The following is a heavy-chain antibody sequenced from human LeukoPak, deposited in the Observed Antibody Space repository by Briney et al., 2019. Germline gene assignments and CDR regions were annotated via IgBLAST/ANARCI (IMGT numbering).Heavy chain of an antibody. D-gene: IGHD3-16*02. J-gene: IGHJ4*02. CDR2: IYYSGST. CDR1: GGSISSSSYY. V-gene: IGHV4-39*07. Sequence: SETLSLTCTVSGGSISSSSYYWGWIRQPPGKGLEWIGSIYYSGSTYYNPSLKSRVTISVDTSKNQFSLKLSSVTAADTAVYYCASIYRYYFDYWGQGTLVTVSS. CDR3: ASIYRYYFDY.